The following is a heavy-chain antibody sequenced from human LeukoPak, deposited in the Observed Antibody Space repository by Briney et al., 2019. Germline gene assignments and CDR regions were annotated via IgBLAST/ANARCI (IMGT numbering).Heavy chain of an antibody. CDR1: GFTFSNYA. D-gene: IGHD5-12*01. V-gene: IGHV3-23*01. J-gene: IGHJ4*02. Sequence: GGSLRLSCAASGFTFSNYAMSWVPQGPGKGLEWVSFISSSGDNTYYADSVKGRFTVSRNNSMNTLYLQMNSLRAEDTAVYYCTRVIVATKDYWGQGTLVTVSS. CDR2: ISSSGDNT. CDR3: TRVIVATKDY.